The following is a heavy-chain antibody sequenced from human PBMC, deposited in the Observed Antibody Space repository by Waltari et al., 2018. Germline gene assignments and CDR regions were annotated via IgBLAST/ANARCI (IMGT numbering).Heavy chain of an antibody. J-gene: IGHJ4*02. CDR1: GGSISSYY. V-gene: IGHV4-59*01. CDR3: ASCYDSSGYFDY. Sequence: QVQLQESGPGLVKPSETLSLTCTVSGGSISSYYWSWIRQPPGKGLEWIGYIYYSGSTNYNPSLKSRVTISVDTSKNQFSLKLSSVTAADTAVYYCASCYDSSGYFDYWGQGTLVTVSS. D-gene: IGHD3-22*01. CDR2: IYYSGST.